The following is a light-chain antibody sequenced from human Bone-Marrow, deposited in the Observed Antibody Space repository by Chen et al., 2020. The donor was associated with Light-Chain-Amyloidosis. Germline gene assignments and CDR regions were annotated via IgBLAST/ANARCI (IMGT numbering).Light chain of an antibody. CDR3: QVWDRSSDRPV. V-gene: IGLV3-21*02. CDR1: NIGSTS. Sequence: SYVLTQPSSVSVAPGQTATIACGGNNIGSTSVHWYQQTPGQAPLLVVYDDSDRPSGIPERLSGSNSANTATRTISRVEAGDEADYYCQVWDRSSDRPVFGGGTKLTVL. J-gene: IGLJ3*02. CDR2: DDS.